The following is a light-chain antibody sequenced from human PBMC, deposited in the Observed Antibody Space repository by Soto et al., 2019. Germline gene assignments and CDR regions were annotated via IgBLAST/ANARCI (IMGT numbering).Light chain of an antibody. CDR2: SHS. Sequence: QSALTQPPSASGTPGQRVTISCSGASSNIGNNGVNWFQQLPGTAPKLLIYSHSQRPSGVPDRFSGSRSGTSASLAISGLQSEDEADYHCAAWDDSLKAWVFGGGTQLTVL. J-gene: IGLJ3*02. V-gene: IGLV1-44*01. CDR1: SSNIGNNG. CDR3: AAWDDSLKAWV.